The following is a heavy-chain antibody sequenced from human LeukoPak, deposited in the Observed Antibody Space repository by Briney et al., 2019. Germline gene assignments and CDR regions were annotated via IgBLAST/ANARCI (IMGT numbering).Heavy chain of an antibody. V-gene: IGHV3-48*03. CDR2: ISSTGSTI. D-gene: IGHD3-10*01. CDR3: ARVSTMVRRGMDV. Sequence: GGSLRLSCAASGFTFSSYEMNWVRQAPGKGLECASYISSTGSTIYYADSVKGRFTVSRDNAKSSLYLQMNSLRADDTAVYYCARVSTMVRRGMDVWGQGTTVTVSS. J-gene: IGHJ6*02. CDR1: GFTFSSYE.